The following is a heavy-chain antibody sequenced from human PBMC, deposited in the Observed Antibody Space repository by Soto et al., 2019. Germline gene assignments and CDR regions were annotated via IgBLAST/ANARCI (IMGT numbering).Heavy chain of an antibody. CDR1: GGTFSSYA. J-gene: IGHJ3*02. Sequence: SVKVSCKASGGTFSSYAISWVRQAPGQGLEWMGGIIPIFGTANYAQKFQGRVTITADESTSTAYMELSSLRSEDTAVYYCARENRDGYNYRRAFDIWAEGQWSPSPQ. CDR3: ARENRDGYNYRRAFDI. D-gene: IGHD5-12*01. CDR2: IIPIFGTA. V-gene: IGHV1-69*13.